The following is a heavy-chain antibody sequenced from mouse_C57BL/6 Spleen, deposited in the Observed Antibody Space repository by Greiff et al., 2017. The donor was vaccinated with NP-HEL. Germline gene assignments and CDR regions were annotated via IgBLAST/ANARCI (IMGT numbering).Heavy chain of an antibody. CDR3: ARHEEAPGLRRNYAMDY. Sequence: VKLMESGAELVKPGASVKLSCKASGYTFTEYTIHWVKQRSGQGLEWIGWFYPGSGSIKYNEKFKDKATLTADKSSSTVYMELSRLTSEDSAVYFCARHEEAPGLRRNYAMDYWGQGTSVTVSS. CDR2: FYPGSGSI. J-gene: IGHJ4*01. CDR1: GYTFTEYT. D-gene: IGHD3-1*01. V-gene: IGHV1-62-2*01.